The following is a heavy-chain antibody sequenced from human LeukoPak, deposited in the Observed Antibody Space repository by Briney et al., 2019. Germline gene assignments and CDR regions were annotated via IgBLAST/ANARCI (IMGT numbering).Heavy chain of an antibody. D-gene: IGHD1-26*01. Sequence: ASVKVSCKASGYTFTNYYVHWVRQAPGQGLEWMGIINPSGGGSNYAQKFQGRVTMTRDMSTSTVYMELSSLRSEDTAVYYCARLLGSRFDPGGQGTLVTVSS. J-gene: IGHJ5*02. V-gene: IGHV1-46*01. CDR2: INPSGGGS. CDR3: ARLLGSRFDP. CDR1: GYTFTNYY.